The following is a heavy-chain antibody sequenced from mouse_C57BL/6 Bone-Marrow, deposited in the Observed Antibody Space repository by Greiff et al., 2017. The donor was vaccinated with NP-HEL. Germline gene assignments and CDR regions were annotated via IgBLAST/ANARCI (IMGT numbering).Heavy chain of an antibody. J-gene: IGHJ4*01. Sequence: QVQLQQSGAELARPGASVKLSCKASGYTFTSYGISWVKQRTGQGLEWIGEISPRSGNTYYNEKFKGKATLTADKSSSTAYMELRSLTSEDSAVYFCARRSPYYYGSSVGDYYAMDYWGQGTSVTVSS. D-gene: IGHD1-1*01. V-gene: IGHV1-81*01. CDR2: ISPRSGNT. CDR3: ARRSPYYYGSSVGDYYAMDY. CDR1: GYTFTSYG.